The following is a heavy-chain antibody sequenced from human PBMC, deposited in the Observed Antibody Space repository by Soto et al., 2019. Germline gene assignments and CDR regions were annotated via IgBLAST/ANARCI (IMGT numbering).Heavy chain of an antibody. D-gene: IGHD3-10*01. V-gene: IGHV3-30*18. Sequence: QVQLVESGGGVVQPGRSLRLSCAASGFTFSSYGMHWVRQAPGKGLEWVAVISYDGSNKYYADSVKGRFTISRDNSKNTLYLQMNSLRAEDTAVYYCAKDLRSGSGFFDYWGQGTLVTVSS. J-gene: IGHJ4*02. CDR2: ISYDGSNK. CDR3: AKDLRSGSGFFDY. CDR1: GFTFSSYG.